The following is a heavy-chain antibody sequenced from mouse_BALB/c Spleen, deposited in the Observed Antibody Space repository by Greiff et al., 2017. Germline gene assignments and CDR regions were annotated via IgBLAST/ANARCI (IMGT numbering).Heavy chain of an antibody. CDR1: GFSLTSYG. D-gene: IGHD2-10*02. CDR3: ARGYGNYVAWFAY. V-gene: IGHV2-9*02. Sequence: VKLVESGPGLVAPSQSLSITCTVSGFSLTSYGVHWVRQPPGKGLEWLGVIWAGGSTNYNSALMSRLSISKDNSKSQVFLKMNSLQTDDTAMYYCARGYGNYVAWFAYWGQGTLVTVSA. CDR2: IWAGGST. J-gene: IGHJ3*01.